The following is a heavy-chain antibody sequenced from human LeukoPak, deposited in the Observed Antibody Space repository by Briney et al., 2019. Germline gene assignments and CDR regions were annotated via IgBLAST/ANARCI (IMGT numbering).Heavy chain of an antibody. CDR2: ISGGGLDT. D-gene: IGHD5-18*01. Sequence: GGSLRLSCAASGFTFSNYAMSWVRQAPGKGLEWVSAISGGGLDTFHADSVKGRFTISRDDSKSTLYLQMNSLRPEDTAVYYCAKEKLPSGYSFLTDYWGQGTLVTVSS. V-gene: IGHV3-23*01. CDR1: GFTFSNYA. J-gene: IGHJ4*02. CDR3: AKEKLPSGYSFLTDY.